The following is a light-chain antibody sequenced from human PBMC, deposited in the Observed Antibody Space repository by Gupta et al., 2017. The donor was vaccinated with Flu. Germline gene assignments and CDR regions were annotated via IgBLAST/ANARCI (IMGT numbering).Light chain of an antibody. CDR1: QGIRNY. Sequence: DIQLTQFPSSLSAFVGDKGTITFRASQGIRNYLAWYQQKPGQAPKLLIHAASSLQSGVPSRVSGSGSGTHFTLTISSLQPEDVANYYCQKYDSVPGSFGQGTKVEIK. J-gene: IGKJ1*01. V-gene: IGKV1-27*01. CDR3: QKYDSVPGS. CDR2: AAS.